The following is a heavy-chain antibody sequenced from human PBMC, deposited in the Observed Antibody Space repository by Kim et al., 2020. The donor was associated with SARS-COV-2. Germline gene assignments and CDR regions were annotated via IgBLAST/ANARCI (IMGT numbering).Heavy chain of an antibody. CDR2: IYWDDDK. CDR1: GFSLSTTGMG. V-gene: IGHV2-5*02. D-gene: IGHD4-17*01. Sequence: SGPTLVNPTQTLTLTCTFSGFSLSTTGMGVAWIRQPPGKALEWLALIYWDDDKRYSPSLKSRLTITKDTSRNQVVLTMTNMDPVDTARYYCAHTSLLSGFGHYGGFDIWGQGTMVTVSS. J-gene: IGHJ3*02. CDR3: AHTSLLSGFGHYGGFDI.